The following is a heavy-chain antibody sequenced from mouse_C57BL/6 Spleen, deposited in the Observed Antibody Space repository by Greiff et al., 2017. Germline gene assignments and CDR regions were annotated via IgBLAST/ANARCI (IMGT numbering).Heavy chain of an antibody. Sequence: QVQLQQSGAELVKPGASVKISCKASGYAFSSYWMNWVKQRPGKGLEWIGQIYPGDGDTNYNGKFKGKATLTADKSSSTAYMQLSSLTSEDSAVYFCAREAALGTTGGCCFDYWGQGTTLTVSS. J-gene: IGHJ2*01. CDR2: IYPGDGDT. CDR3: AREAALGTTGGCCFDY. V-gene: IGHV1-80*01. D-gene: IGHD1-1*01. CDR1: GYAFSSYW.